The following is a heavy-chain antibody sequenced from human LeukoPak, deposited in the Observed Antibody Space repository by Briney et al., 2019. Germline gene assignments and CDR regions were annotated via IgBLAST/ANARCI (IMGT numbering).Heavy chain of an antibody. D-gene: IGHD4-17*01. V-gene: IGHV3-33*01. CDR3: ARGYGDRLDCFDP. Sequence: GGSLRLSCAASGFTFSSYGMHWVRQAPGKGLEWVAVIWYGGSNKYYADSVKGRFTFSRDNSKNTLYLQMNSLRAEDTAVYYCARGYGDRLDCFDPWGQGTLVTVSS. J-gene: IGHJ5*02. CDR2: IWYGGSNK. CDR1: GFTFSSYG.